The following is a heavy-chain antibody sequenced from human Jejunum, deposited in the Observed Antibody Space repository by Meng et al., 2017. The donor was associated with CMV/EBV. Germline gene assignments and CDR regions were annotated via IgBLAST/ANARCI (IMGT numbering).Heavy chain of an antibody. J-gene: IGHJ4*02. V-gene: IGHV5-51*01. CDR1: AAAFTSNG. D-gene: IGHD5-24*01. Sequence: SSMGSAAAFTSNGIGCVRPMPGNGRGWMRIINPGDSDTRYRPSFQGQFTISADKSISTAYLQWSSLRASDTAMYYCVRRHGYNYDYWGQGTQVTVSS. CDR2: INPGDSDT. CDR3: VRRHGYNYDY.